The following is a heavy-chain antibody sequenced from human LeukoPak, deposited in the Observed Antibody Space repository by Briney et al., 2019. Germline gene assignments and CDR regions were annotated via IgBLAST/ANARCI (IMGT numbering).Heavy chain of an antibody. V-gene: IGHV3-23*01. J-gene: IGHJ5*02. Sequence: GGSLRLSCGVSGFTFSDYGMSWVRQAPGQGLGWVASISDSGEVTFKADSVKGRFTISRDNSKNALYLQMNYLRAEDTAVYYCAKGASYYSFDPWGQGTQVAVSS. CDR1: GFTFSDYG. CDR3: AKGASYYSFDP. D-gene: IGHD3-10*01. CDR2: ISDSGEVT.